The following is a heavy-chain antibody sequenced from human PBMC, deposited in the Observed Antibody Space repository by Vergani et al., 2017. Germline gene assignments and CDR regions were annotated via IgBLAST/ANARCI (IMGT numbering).Heavy chain of an antibody. CDR2: ISYDGSNK. Sequence: QVQLVESGGGVVQPGRSLRLSCAASGFTFSSYGMHWVRQAPGKGLEWVAVISYDGSNKYYADSVKGRFTTSRDNSKNTLYLQMNSLRAEDTAVYYCAKVGGRITIFGVAHDYWGQGTLVTVSS. CDR1: GFTFSSYG. V-gene: IGHV3-30*18. D-gene: IGHD3-3*01. CDR3: AKVGGRITIFGVAHDY. J-gene: IGHJ4*02.